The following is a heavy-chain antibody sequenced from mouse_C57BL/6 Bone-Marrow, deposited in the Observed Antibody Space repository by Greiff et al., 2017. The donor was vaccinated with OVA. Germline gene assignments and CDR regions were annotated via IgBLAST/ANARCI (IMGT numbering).Heavy chain of an antibody. CDR3: ARLLLPYFDV. V-gene: IGHV1-55*01. J-gene: IGHJ1*03. D-gene: IGHD1-1*01. CDR1: GYTFTSYW. Sequence: VQLQESGAELVKPGASVKMSCKASGYTFTSYWITWVKQRPGQGLEWIGDIYPGSGSTNYNEKFKSKATLTVDTSSSTAYMQLSSLTSEDSAVYYCARLLLPYFDVWGTGTTVTVSS. CDR2: IYPGSGST.